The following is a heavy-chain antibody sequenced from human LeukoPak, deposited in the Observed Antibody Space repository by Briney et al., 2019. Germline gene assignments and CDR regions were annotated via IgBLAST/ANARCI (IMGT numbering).Heavy chain of an antibody. CDR2: INHSGST. D-gene: IGHD1-7*01. CDR1: GGSFSGYY. Sequence: PSETLSLTCAVYGGSFSGYYWSWIRQPPGKGLEWIGEINHSGSTNYNPSLKSQVTISVDTSKNQFSLKLSSVTAADTAVYYCARVPLTGTTGEWGQGTLVTVSS. V-gene: IGHV4-34*01. CDR3: ARVPLTGTTGE. J-gene: IGHJ4*02.